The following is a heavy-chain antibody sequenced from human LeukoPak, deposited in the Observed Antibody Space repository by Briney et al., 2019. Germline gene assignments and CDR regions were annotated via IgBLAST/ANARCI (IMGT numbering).Heavy chain of an antibody. CDR3: AGGAGIAATGTGSFDY. CDR1: GFTVSSNY. Sequence: GGSLRLSCATSGFTVSSNYMSWVRQTPGKGLEWVSVIYAGGGTYYADSVKGRFTISRDNSKNTLYLQMSSLRAEDTAVYYCAGGAGIAATGTGSFDYWGQGTLVTVSS. CDR2: IYAGGGT. V-gene: IGHV3-53*01. J-gene: IGHJ4*02. D-gene: IGHD6-13*01.